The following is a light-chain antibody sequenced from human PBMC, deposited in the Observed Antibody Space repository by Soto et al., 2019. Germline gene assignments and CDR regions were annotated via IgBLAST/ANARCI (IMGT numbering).Light chain of an antibody. CDR3: QQYDDWPDT. J-gene: IGKJ1*01. CDR2: DAS. Sequence: EKVMTQSPATLSVSPGERATLSCRASQSVSSYLAWYQQKPGQAPRLLIYDASTRATGVPARFSGSGSGTEFTLTISSLQSEDLAVYYCQQYDDWPDTFGQGPKVDIK. V-gene: IGKV3-15*01. CDR1: QSVSSY.